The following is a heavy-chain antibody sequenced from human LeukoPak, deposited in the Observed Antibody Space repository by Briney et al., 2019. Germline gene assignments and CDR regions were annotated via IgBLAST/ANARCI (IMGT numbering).Heavy chain of an antibody. J-gene: IGHJ4*02. D-gene: IGHD3-10*01. Sequence: SESLSLACTVSGDSLSDYYWTWGRQPPGKVLEWVGSIYYSGSTNYNPSLKSQVTISLDTSKTQFALKLTSVAAADTAVYYCARLGHRGHGEFDYWGQGTLVTVSS. CDR2: IYYSGST. CDR3: ARLGHRGHGEFDY. V-gene: IGHV4-59*01. CDR1: GDSLSDYY.